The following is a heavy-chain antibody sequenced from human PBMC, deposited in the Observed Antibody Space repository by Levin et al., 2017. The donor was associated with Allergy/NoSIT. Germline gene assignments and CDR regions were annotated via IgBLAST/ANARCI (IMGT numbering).Heavy chain of an antibody. D-gene: IGHD1-26*01. J-gene: IGHJ4*02. CDR2: LSHDGTYD. Sequence: LSLTCAASGFTFRSFGMHWVRQAPGNGLEWVAVLSHDGTYDNYADSVRGRFTISRDNSKNTLYLQMDSLRSEDTAVYYCARVGSGSSHFSFVDYWGQGTLVTVSS. CDR3: ARVGSGSSHFSFVDY. CDR1: GFTFRSFG. V-gene: IGHV3-30*04.